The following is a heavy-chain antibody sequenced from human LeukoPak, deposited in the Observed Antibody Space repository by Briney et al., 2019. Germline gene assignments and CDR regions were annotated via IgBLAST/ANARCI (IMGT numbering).Heavy chain of an antibody. Sequence: GGSLRLSCAASGFTFSSYWMHWVRQAPGKGLVWVSRIKTDGSDTSYAGSVKGRFTISRDNAKNTLYLQMNSMSAEDTAVYYCARGGSSGCLDYWGQGTLVTVSS. V-gene: IGHV3-74*01. CDR3: ARGGSSGCLDY. CDR2: IKTDGSDT. CDR1: GFTFSSYW. D-gene: IGHD6-19*01. J-gene: IGHJ4*02.